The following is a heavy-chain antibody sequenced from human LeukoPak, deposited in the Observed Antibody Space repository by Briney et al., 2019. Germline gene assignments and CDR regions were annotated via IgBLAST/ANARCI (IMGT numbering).Heavy chain of an antibody. Sequence: ASVKVSCKASGYTFTSYDINWVRQATGQGLEWMGWISAYNGNTNYAQKLQGRVTMTTDTSTSTAYMELRSLRSDDTAVYYCARGLRYFDWLLQDAFDIWGQGTMVTVSS. CDR1: GYTFTSYD. J-gene: IGHJ3*02. V-gene: IGHV1-18*01. CDR2: ISAYNGNT. D-gene: IGHD3-9*01. CDR3: ARGLRYFDWLLQDAFDI.